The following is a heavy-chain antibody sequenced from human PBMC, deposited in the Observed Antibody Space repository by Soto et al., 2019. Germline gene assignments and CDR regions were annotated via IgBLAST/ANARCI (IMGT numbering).Heavy chain of an antibody. V-gene: IGHV3-23*01. CDR3: AKDQQVITIVPDY. CDR1: GFTFSSKA. Sequence: PGGSLRRSCEASGFTFSSKAMSWVRQAPGKGLEWVSAISGSGGSTYYADSVKGRFTISRDNSKNTLYLQMNSLRAEDTAVYYCAKDQQVITIVPDYWGQGTLVTVSS. CDR2: ISGSGGST. D-gene: IGHD2-21*01. J-gene: IGHJ4*02.